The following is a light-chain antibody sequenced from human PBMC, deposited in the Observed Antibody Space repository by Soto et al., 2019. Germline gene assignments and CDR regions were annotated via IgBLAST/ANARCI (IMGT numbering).Light chain of an antibody. V-gene: IGLV1-40*03. CDR3: QSYDSSLSGYV. Sequence: QSALTQPPSVSVAPGQRVTISCTGSGSNIGAGYDVHWYQQLPGTAPKLLIFANIIRPSGVPDRFSGSKSGASASLAITGLRAEDEADYYCQSYDSSLSGYVFGTGTKVTVL. CDR1: GSNIGAGYD. CDR2: ANI. J-gene: IGLJ1*01.